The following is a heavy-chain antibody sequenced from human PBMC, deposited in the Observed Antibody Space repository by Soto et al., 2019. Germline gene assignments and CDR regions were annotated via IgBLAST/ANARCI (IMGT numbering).Heavy chain of an antibody. D-gene: IGHD3-22*01. CDR1: GFIFNRCG. J-gene: IGHJ3*01. V-gene: IGHV3-23*01. CDR3: VKDIIYDSSVYYYVSAFDV. CDR2: ISGSGGFT. Sequence: GGSLRLSCSACGFIFNRCGMSCVRQAPGMGLEWVSVISGSGGFTYYADSVKGRFTISRDYSKTTPLMQMNSLRAEDTAVYDCVKDIIYDSSVYYYVSAFDVWGQGTMVTVSS.